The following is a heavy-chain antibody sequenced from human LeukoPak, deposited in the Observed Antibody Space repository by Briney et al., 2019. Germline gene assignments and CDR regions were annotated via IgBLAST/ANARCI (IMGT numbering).Heavy chain of an antibody. CDR2: TYSGGST. CDR1: GFTVSSNY. V-gene: IGHV3-66*01. J-gene: IGHJ5*02. CDR3: ARFLLATRRGNWFDP. D-gene: IGHD6-6*01. Sequence: GGSLRLSCAASGFTVSSNYMSWVRQAPGKGLEWVSVTYSGGSTYYADSVKGRFTISRDNSKNTLYLQMNSLRAEDTAVYYCARFLLATRRGNWFDPWGQGTLVTVSS.